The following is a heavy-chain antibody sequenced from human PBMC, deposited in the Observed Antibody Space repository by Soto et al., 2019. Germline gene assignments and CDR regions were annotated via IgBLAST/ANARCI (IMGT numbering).Heavy chain of an antibody. Sequence: SVKVSCKASGGTFSSYAISWVRQAPGQGLEWMGGIIPIFGTANYAQKFQGRVTITADESTSTAYMDLSSLRSEDTAVYYCAREPYCSGGSCYSGEEPHYYYYGMDVWGQGTTVTVSS. CDR1: GGTFSSYA. V-gene: IGHV1-69*13. D-gene: IGHD2-15*01. J-gene: IGHJ6*02. CDR2: IIPIFGTA. CDR3: AREPYCSGGSCYSGEEPHYYYYGMDV.